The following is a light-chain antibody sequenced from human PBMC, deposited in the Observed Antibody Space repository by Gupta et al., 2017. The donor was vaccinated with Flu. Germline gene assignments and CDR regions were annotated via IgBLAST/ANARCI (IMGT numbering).Light chain of an antibody. CDR3: SSDTSSSTEV. Sequence: QSALNQPASVSGSPGPSITISCTGSSSDVGGYDYVSWYQQQAGKAPKLIIHDVSHRPAGIASRFSGSKSGLTASLTITGRQKDDEADYYCSSDTSSSTEVFGAGTKVTVL. CDR2: DVS. J-gene: IGLJ1*01. CDR1: SSDVGGYDY. V-gene: IGLV2-14*03.